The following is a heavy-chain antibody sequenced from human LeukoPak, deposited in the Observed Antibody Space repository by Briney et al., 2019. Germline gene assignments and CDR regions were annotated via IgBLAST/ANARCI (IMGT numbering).Heavy chain of an antibody. J-gene: IGHJ4*02. Sequence: SETLSLTCTVSGYSISSGYYWGWIRQSPEKGLEWIGSIYHSRATYYNPSLKSRVTITVDTSKNQFSLKVTSVTAADTAVYYCARDLGMAGIAPVDYWGQGTLVTVSS. CDR2: IYHSRAT. V-gene: IGHV4-38-2*02. D-gene: IGHD6-19*01. CDR1: GYSISSGYY. CDR3: ARDLGMAGIAPVDY.